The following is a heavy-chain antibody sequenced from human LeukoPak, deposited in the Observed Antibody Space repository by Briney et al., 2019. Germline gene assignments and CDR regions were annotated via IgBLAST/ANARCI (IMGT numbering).Heavy chain of an antibody. D-gene: IGHD3-10*01. CDR3: AGLFRSWFDYYMDV. Sequence: SETLSLTCAVYGGSFSGYYWSWIRQPPGKGLEWIGEINHSGSTNYNPSLKSRVTISVDTSKNQFSLKLSSVTAADTAVYYCAGLFRSWFDYYMDVWGKGTTVTISS. CDR1: GGSFSGYY. CDR2: INHSGST. J-gene: IGHJ6*03. V-gene: IGHV4-34*01.